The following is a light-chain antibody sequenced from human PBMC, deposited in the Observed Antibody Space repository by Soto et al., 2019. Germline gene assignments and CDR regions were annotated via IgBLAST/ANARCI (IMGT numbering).Light chain of an antibody. Sequence: QMKPPSSPPGCVVGRGTITSLASQTISSWLAWYQQKPGKAPKLLIYKASTLKSGVPSRFSGSGSGTEFTLTISSLQPDDFATYYCQHYNSYSEAFGQGTKVDIK. CDR1: QTISSW. J-gene: IGKJ1*01. V-gene: IGKV1-5*03. CDR2: KAS. CDR3: QHYNSYSEA.